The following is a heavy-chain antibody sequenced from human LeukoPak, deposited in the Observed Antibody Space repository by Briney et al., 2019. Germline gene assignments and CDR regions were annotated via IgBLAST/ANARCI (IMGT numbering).Heavy chain of an antibody. V-gene: IGHV1-69*04. J-gene: IGHJ3*02. D-gene: IGHD5-18*01. CDR3: ASGYSYGYEAFDI. CDR1: GGTFSSYA. CDR2: IIPLLGIA. Sequence: GASVKLSCTASGGTFSSYAISWVRQAPGQGLEWMGRIIPLLGIANYAQKFQGRVTITADKSTSTAYMELSSLRSEDTAVYYCASGYSYGYEAFDIWGQGTMVTVSS.